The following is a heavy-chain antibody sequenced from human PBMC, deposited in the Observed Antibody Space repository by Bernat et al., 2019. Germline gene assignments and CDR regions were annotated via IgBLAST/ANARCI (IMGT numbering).Heavy chain of an antibody. CDR2: IYYSGST. V-gene: IGHV4-39*01. CDR3: ARHLEAMGTPNWFDP. Sequence: QLQLQESGPGLVKPSETLSLTCTVSGGSISSSSYYWGWIRQPPGKGLEWIGSIYYSGSTYYNPSLKSRVTISLDTSKKQFSLKLSSVTAADTAVYYCARHLEAMGTPNWFDPWGQGTLVTVSS. CDR1: GGSISSSSYY. J-gene: IGHJ5*02. D-gene: IGHD7-27*01.